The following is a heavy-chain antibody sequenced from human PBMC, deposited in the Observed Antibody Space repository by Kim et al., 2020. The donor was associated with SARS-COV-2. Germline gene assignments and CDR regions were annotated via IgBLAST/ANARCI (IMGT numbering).Heavy chain of an antibody. V-gene: IGHV3-21*01. CDR2: ISSSSSYI. J-gene: IGHJ6*02. Sequence: GGSLRLSCAASGVTFSSYSMNWVRQAPGKGLEWVSFISSSSSYIYYADSVKGRFTISRDNAKYSLYLQMNSLRGDDTAVYYCATAYDSSGYYHDYYGMDVWGQGTTVTVSS. CDR1: GVTFSSYS. D-gene: IGHD3-22*01. CDR3: ATAYDSSGYYHDYYGMDV.